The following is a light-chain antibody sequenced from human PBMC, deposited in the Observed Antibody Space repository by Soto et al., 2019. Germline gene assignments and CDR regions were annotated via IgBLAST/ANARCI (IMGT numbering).Light chain of an antibody. J-gene: IGKJ2*01. CDR2: AAS. Sequence: DIQMTQSPSSLSASVGDRVTITCRASQSIGSYLNWYLHKPGRAPKVLIFAASSLQSEVPSRFSGSGSGAEFTLTISNLQPEDFATYYCQQSYTTPRTFGQGTRLEIK. V-gene: IGKV1-39*01. CDR3: QQSYTTPRT. CDR1: QSIGSY.